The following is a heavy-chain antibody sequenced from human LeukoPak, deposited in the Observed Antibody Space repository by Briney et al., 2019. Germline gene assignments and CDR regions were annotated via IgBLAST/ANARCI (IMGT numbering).Heavy chain of an antibody. D-gene: IGHD3-10*01. V-gene: IGHV3-7*05. Sequence: PGGTLRLSCAASGFTFSSYWMSWVRQAPGKGLEWVANIKQDGSQNNYVGSVKGRFPISRDNAKNSLYLQMNSLRADDTAVYYCARDIGGVLDYWGQGTLVTVSS. CDR2: IKQDGSQN. J-gene: IGHJ4*02. CDR1: GFTFSSYW. CDR3: ARDIGGVLDY.